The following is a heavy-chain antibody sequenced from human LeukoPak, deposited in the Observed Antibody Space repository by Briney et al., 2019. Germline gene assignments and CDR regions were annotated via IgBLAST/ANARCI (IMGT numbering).Heavy chain of an antibody. Sequence: GASVKVSCKASGGTFSSYAISWVRQAPGQGLEWMGGIIPIFGTANYAQKLQGRVTMTTDTSTSTAYMELRSLRSDDTAVYYCARVITYYYDSSGYYSRPTLMAVMDVWGKGTTVTVSS. CDR3: ARVITYYYDSSGYYSRPTLMAVMDV. D-gene: IGHD3-22*01. CDR1: GGTFSSYA. V-gene: IGHV1-69*05. CDR2: IIPIFGTA. J-gene: IGHJ6*03.